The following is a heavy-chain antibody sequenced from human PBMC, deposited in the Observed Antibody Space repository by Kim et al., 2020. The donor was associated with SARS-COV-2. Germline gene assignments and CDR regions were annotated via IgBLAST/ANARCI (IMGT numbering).Heavy chain of an antibody. D-gene: IGHD3-22*01. CDR3: ARYYDSSGFDY. CDR2: T. J-gene: IGHJ4*02. Sequence: TNYNPSLKSRVTMSVDTSKKRCSRKLSSVTAADTAVYYCARYYDSSGFDYWGQGTLVTVSS. V-gene: IGHV4-59*10.